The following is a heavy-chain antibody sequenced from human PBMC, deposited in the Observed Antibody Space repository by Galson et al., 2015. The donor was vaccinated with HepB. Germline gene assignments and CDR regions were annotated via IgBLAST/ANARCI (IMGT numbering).Heavy chain of an antibody. Sequence: ETLSLTCTVSGGSISTYYWSWIRQPAGKGLEWIGHISTSGSANYNPSLESRLTMSVDTSKSQFSLKLSSVTAADTAVYYCARGIRSSSWYYLDYWGQGTLVTVSS. J-gene: IGHJ4*02. CDR3: ARGIRSSSWYYLDY. CDR1: GGSISTYY. D-gene: IGHD6-13*01. CDR2: ISTSGSA. V-gene: IGHV4-4*07.